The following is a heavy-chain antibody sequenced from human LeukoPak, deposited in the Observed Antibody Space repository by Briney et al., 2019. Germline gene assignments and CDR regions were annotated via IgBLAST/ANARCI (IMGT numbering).Heavy chain of an antibody. CDR3: AKVRDVGATLYYFDY. Sequence: GGSLRLSCAASGFTFSSYAMSWVRQAPGKGLEWVSAISGSGGSTYYADSVKGRFTISRDNSKNTLYLQMNSLRAEGTAVYYCAKVRDVGATLYYFDYWGQGTLVTVSS. J-gene: IGHJ4*02. CDR2: ISGSGGST. CDR1: GFTFSSYA. V-gene: IGHV3-23*01. D-gene: IGHD1-26*01.